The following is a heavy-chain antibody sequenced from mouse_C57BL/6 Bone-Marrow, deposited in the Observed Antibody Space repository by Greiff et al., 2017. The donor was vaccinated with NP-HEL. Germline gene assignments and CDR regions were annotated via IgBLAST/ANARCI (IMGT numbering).Heavy chain of an antibody. Sequence: EVQLVESGGGLVKPGGSLKLSCAASGFTFSDYGMHWVRQAPEKGLEWVAYISSGSGNIYYADKVKGRFTISRDNATTTRFLQMTRLRSEDTAMYYCARKWEDAIDYWGQGTSVTVSS. V-gene: IGHV5-17*01. J-gene: IGHJ4*01. CDR3: ARKWEDAIDY. CDR2: ISSGSGNI. D-gene: IGHD1-3*01. CDR1: GFTFSDYG.